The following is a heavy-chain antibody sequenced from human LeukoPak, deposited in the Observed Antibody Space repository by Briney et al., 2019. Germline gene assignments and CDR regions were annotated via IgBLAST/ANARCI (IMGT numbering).Heavy chain of an antibody. J-gene: IGHJ4*02. V-gene: IGHV4-34*01. CDR3: ARGPQSRLDY. CDR2: INHSGTT. Sequence: SETLSLTCAGSGGSFSGYFWSWIRQPPGKGLEWIGEINHSGTTNYNPSLKSRVTISVDTSKNQFSLKLTSVTAADTAVYYCARGPQSRLDYWGQGTLVTVSS. CDR1: GGSFSGYF.